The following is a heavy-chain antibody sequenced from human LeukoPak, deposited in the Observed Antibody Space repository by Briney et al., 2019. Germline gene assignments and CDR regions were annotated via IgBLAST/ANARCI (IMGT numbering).Heavy chain of an antibody. CDR3: ARGRRDCSGDCYVAFDI. CDR2: IYPGDSDT. Sequence: GESLKISCKGSGYSFTSYWIGWVRQMPGKGLEWMGIIYPGDSDTRYSPSFQGQVTISADKSISTAYLQWSSLKASDTAMYYCARGRRDCSGDCYVAFDIWGQGTMVTVSS. V-gene: IGHV5-51*01. D-gene: IGHD2-21*02. J-gene: IGHJ3*02. CDR1: GYSFTSYW.